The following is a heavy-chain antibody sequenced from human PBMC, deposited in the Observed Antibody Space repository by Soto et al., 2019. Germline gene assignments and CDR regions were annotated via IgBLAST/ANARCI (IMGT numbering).Heavy chain of an antibody. Sequence: GGSLRLSCAASGFTFSSYAMSWVRQAPGKGLEWVSAISGSGGSTYYADSVKGRFTISRDNSKNTLYLQMNSLRAEDTAVYYCAKDVGCSGGSCYRWYYYYYMDVWGKGTKVTVSS. V-gene: IGHV3-23*01. D-gene: IGHD2-15*01. CDR2: ISGSGGST. J-gene: IGHJ6*03. CDR3: AKDVGCSGGSCYRWYYYYYMDV. CDR1: GFTFSSYA.